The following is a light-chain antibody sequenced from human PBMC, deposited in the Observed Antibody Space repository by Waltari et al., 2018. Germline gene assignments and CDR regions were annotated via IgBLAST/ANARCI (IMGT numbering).Light chain of an antibody. CDR3: QQYNAWPRT. CDR1: QYVSSN. V-gene: IGKV3-15*01. CDR2: GAS. Sequence: EIVMTQPQATLSLSTGDRATLPCRASQYVSSNLTWYQQKPGQAPRLLLYGASTRATGIPGRFSGSGSGTEFTLSISGLQSEDFALYYCQQYNAWPRTFGQGTKVEIK. J-gene: IGKJ1*01.